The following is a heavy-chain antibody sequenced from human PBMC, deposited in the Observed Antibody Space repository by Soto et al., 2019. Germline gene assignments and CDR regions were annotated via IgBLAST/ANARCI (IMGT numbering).Heavy chain of an antibody. J-gene: IGHJ4*02. D-gene: IGHD2-15*01. CDR3: ARGGRSGGSCEHFDY. CDR1: GGSISSGGYS. Sequence: SETLSLTCAVSGGSISSGGYSWSWIRQPPGKGLEWIGYIYHSGSTYYNPSLKSRVTISVDRSKNQFSLKLSSVTAADTAVYYCARGGRSGGSCEHFDYWGQGTLVTVSS. V-gene: IGHV4-30-2*01. CDR2: IYHSGST.